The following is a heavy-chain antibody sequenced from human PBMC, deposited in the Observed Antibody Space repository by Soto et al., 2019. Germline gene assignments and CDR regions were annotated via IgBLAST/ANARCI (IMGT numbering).Heavy chain of an antibody. CDR1: GFTFTSSA. J-gene: IGHJ3*02. CDR3: AADLYYYDSSGYYRLGAFDI. Sequence: ASVKVSCKASGFTFTSSAVQWVRQARGQRLEWIGWIVVGSGNTNYAQKFQERVTITRDMSTSTAYMELSSLRSEDTAVYYCAADLYYYDSSGYYRLGAFDIWGQGTMVTVSS. CDR2: IVVGSGNT. V-gene: IGHV1-58*01. D-gene: IGHD3-22*01.